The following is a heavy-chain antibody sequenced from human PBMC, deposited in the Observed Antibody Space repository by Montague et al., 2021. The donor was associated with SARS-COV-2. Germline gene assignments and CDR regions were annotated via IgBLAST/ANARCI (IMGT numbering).Heavy chain of an antibody. CDR2: MHFTGKT. D-gene: IGHD3-10*01. V-gene: IGHV4-4*07. CDR1: GDSITNHY. J-gene: IGHJ4*02. Sequence: SETLSLTCSVSGDSITNHYWSWIRQPAGKGLEWIGRMHFTGKTNFSPFFSSRLTMSADTSKNQFSLKLTSVTAADTAIYFCARDRFDFGAGTRGTIDFWGQGTLVTVSS. CDR3: ARDRFDFGAGTRGTIDF.